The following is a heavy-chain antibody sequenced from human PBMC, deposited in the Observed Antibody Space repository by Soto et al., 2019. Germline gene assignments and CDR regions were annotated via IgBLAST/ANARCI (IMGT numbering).Heavy chain of an antibody. J-gene: IGHJ4*02. CDR1: GFTFSSYG. CDR3: AKDLRRHCDY. D-gene: IGHD6-6*01. V-gene: IGHV3-30*18. Sequence: GGSLRLSCGASGFTFSSYGMHWVRQAPGKGLEWVAFISYDGSNKYYADSVKGRFTISRDNSKNTLYLQMDSLRAEDTALYYCAKDLRRHCDYWGQGTLVTVSS. CDR2: ISYDGSNK.